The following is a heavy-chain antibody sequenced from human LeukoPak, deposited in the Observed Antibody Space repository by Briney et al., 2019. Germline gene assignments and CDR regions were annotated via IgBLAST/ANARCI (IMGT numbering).Heavy chain of an antibody. CDR2: ISYDGSNK. CDR3: ARSPTLYDSSGYYSYYFDY. J-gene: IGHJ4*02. D-gene: IGHD3-22*01. CDR1: GFTFSSYA. Sequence: GGSLRLSCAASGFTFSSYAMHWVRQAPGKGLEWVAVISYDGSNKYYADSVKGRFTISRDNSKNTLYLQMNSLRAEDTAVYYCARSPTLYDSSGYYSYYFDYWGQGTLVTVSS. V-gene: IGHV3-30-3*01.